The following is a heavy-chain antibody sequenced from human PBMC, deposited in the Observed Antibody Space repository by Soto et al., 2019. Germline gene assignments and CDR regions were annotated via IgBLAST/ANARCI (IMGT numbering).Heavy chain of an antibody. Sequence: PGGSLRLSCAASGLTFSGSAMHWVRQASGKGLEWVGRIRSKAKNYATAYAASVKGRFTISRDDSTNTAYLQMNSLKTEDTAVYYCMSLVVVIATAPYLDVWGKGTTVTVSS. J-gene: IGHJ6*03. V-gene: IGHV3-73*01. CDR2: IRSKAKNYAT. CDR1: GLTFSGSA. D-gene: IGHD2-21*01. CDR3: MSLVVVIATAPYLDV.